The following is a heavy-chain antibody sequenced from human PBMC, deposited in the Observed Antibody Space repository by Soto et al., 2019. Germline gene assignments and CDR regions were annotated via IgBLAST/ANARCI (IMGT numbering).Heavy chain of an antibody. V-gene: IGHV4-59*01. CDR1: GGSISSYY. Sequence: QVQLQESGPGLVKPSETLSLTCTVSGGSISSYYWSWIRQPPGQGLEWIGYIYYSGSTKYNPSLKRRVSRSVDTPKIQVSLKWSSVTAADTAVYYCARDAYCGGDCPEDWGQGTLVTVSS. CDR3: ARDAYCGGDCPED. D-gene: IGHD2-21*02. J-gene: IGHJ4*02. CDR2: IYYSGST.